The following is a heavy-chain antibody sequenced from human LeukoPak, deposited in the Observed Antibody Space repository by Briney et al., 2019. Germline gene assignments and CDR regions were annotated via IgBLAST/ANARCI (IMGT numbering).Heavy chain of an antibody. CDR1: GGSISSSNYY. D-gene: IGHD4-17*01. CDR3: ARNQGDYPFDY. Sequence: SETLSLTCTVSGGSISSSNYYWGWIRQPPGEGLEWIGSIYYTGSTYYNPSLKSRITISVDTSKNQFSLKLSSLTAADTAVYYCARNQGDYPFDYWGQGTLVTVSS. J-gene: IGHJ4*02. V-gene: IGHV4-39*07. CDR2: IYYTGST.